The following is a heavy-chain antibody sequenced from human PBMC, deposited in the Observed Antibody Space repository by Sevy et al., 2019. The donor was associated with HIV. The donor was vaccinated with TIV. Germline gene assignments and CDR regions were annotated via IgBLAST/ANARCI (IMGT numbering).Heavy chain of an antibody. V-gene: IGHV4-39*01. CDR1: GGSISSSNYY. J-gene: IGHJ5*02. CDR3: VQARYNYFDP. CDR2: IYYGGNT. Sequence: SETLSLTCTVSGGSISSSNYYWGWIRQPPGKGLDWIGSIYYGGNTYYNPSLKSRVSISVDTSNNQFSLNLRSVTAADTAVYFCVQARYNYFDPWGQGTLLTVSS.